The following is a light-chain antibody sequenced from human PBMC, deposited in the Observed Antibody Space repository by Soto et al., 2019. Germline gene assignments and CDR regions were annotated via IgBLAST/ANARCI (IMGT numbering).Light chain of an antibody. CDR2: GAT. V-gene: IGKV3-20*01. CDR1: QSVSSSY. CDR3: QQYGSSLFT. Sequence: EIVLTQSPGTLSLPPGERATLSCRASQSVSSSYLARYQQKPGQAPRLLIYGATSSATGMPDRFSGSGSGTDFTLTISRLEPEDFAVYYCQQYGSSLFTFGPGTKVDIK. J-gene: IGKJ3*01.